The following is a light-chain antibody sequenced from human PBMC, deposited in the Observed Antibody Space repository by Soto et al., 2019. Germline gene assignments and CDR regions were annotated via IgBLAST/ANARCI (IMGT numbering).Light chain of an antibody. CDR3: CSYAGSSSSI. V-gene: IGLV2-23*02. Sequence: QSALTQPASVSGSPGQSITISCSGTSSYVGTYNLVSWYQQYPGKAPRLMIYEVTKRPSGVSNRLSGSKSGNTASLTISGIQPEAEAGYYRCSYAGSSSSIFGTGTKLTFL. CDR1: SSYVGTYNL. CDR2: EVT. J-gene: IGLJ1*01.